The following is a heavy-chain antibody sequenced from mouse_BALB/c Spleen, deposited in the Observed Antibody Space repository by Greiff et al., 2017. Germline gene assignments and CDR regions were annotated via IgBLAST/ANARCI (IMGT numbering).Heavy chain of an antibody. V-gene: IGHV1-26*01. Sequence: EVQLHQSGPELVKPGASVKISCKASGYSFTGYYMHWVKQSHVKSLEWIGRINPYNGATSYNQNFKDKASLTVDKSSSTAYMELHSLTSEDSAVYYCARWGYGNPDYGGQGTTLTVSS. J-gene: IGHJ2*01. D-gene: IGHD2-10*02. CDR1: GYSFTGYY. CDR3: ARWGYGNPDY. CDR2: INPYNGAT.